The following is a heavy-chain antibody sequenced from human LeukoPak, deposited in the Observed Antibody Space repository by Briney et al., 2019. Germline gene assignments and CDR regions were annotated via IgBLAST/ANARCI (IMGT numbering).Heavy chain of an antibody. CDR2: ISGSGGST. D-gene: IGHD2-2*01. CDR1: GSTFSSYA. Sequence: GGSLRLSCAASGSTFSSYAMSWVRQAPGKGLEWVSAISGSGGSTYYADSVKGRFTISRDNSKNTLYLQMNSLRAEDTAVYYCAKDNCSSTSCYHDYWGQGTLVTVSS. CDR3: AKDNCSSTSCYHDY. J-gene: IGHJ4*02. V-gene: IGHV3-23*01.